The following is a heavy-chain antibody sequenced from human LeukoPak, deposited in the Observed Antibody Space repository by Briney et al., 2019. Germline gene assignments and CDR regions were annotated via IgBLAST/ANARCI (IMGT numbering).Heavy chain of an antibody. J-gene: IGHJ4*02. CDR1: GFTLGRYW. CDR2: SNSDGKIT. V-gene: IGHV3-74*01. Sequence: GGSLRLSCAASGFTLGRYWMHWFRQAPGTGLVWVARSNSDGKITDHADSVRGRFTTSRDSTKNTVYLQMSSLRAEDTGVYYCARDHHDFWSGYPNYWGQGTLVIVSS. CDR3: ARDHHDFWSGYPNY. D-gene: IGHD3-3*01.